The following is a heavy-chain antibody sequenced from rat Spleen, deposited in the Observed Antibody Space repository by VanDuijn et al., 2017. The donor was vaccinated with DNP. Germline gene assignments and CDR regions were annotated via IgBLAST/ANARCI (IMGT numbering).Heavy chain of an antibody. CDR3: ATSSYFGYDYGFAY. D-gene: IGHD1-7*01. CDR2: IDTSGGRA. CDR1: GFTFSHYY. Sequence: EVQLVESGGGLVQPGRSLKLSCAASGFTFSHYYMAWVRQAPKKGLEWVATIDTSGGRAYYPDSVKGRFTISRDNAKSSLYLQMNSLKSEDTATYYCATSSYFGYDYGFAYWGQGTLVTVSS. V-gene: IGHV5-25*01. J-gene: IGHJ3*01.